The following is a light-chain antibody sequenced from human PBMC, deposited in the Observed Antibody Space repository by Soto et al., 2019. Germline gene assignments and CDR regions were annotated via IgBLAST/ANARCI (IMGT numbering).Light chain of an antibody. J-gene: IGKJ1*01. CDR2: DAS. CDR1: PSVSSSR. Sequence: EIVLTQSPGTLSFAPGERVTLSSGASPSVSSSRLAWYQQKPGQAPRLLMYDASRRAFGIPDRFSGSGSGTDFTLTISDVQPEDFAVYYCHQRQSWPRTFGQGTKVDIK. V-gene: IGKV3D-20*02. CDR3: HQRQSWPRT.